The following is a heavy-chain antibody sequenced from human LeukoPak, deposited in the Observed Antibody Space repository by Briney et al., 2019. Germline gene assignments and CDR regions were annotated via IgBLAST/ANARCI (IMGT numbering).Heavy chain of an antibody. D-gene: IGHD6-25*01. Sequence: GGSLRLSCAASGFTFSSYEMNWVRQAPGKGLEWVSGITGRGESTYYAGSVEGRFTISRDNSKNTLYLQMNSLRAEDTAVYYCAKDRRLAAFDYGGQGTLVTVSS. J-gene: IGHJ4*02. CDR1: GFTFSSYE. CDR2: ITGRGEST. CDR3: AKDRRLAAFDY. V-gene: IGHV3-23*01.